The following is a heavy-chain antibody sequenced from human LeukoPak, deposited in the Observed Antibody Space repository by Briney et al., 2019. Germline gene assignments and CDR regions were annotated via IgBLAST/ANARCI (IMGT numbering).Heavy chain of an antibody. Sequence: SETLSLTCTVSGGSISSSSYYWGWIRQPPGKGLEWIGSIYYSGSTYYNPSLKSRVTISVDTSKNQFSLKLSSVTAADTAVYYCARGITMVRGNYYYYMDVWGKGTTVTVSS. J-gene: IGHJ6*03. CDR3: ARGITMVRGNYYYYMDV. V-gene: IGHV4-39*07. CDR2: IYYSGST. D-gene: IGHD3-10*01. CDR1: GGSISSSSYY.